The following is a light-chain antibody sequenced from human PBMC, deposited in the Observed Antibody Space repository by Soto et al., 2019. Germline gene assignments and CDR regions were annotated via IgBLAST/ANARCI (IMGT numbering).Light chain of an antibody. V-gene: IGLV4-69*01. CDR1: SGHSSYA. CDR3: QTWGTGIQV. J-gene: IGLJ2*01. CDR2: LNSDGSH. Sequence: QPVLTQSPSASASLGDSVKLTCTLSSGHSSYAIAWHQQQPEKGPRYLMKLNSDGSHSKGDGIPDRFSGSSSGAERYLTISRLQSEDEADYYCQTWGTGIQVFGGGTKLTVL.